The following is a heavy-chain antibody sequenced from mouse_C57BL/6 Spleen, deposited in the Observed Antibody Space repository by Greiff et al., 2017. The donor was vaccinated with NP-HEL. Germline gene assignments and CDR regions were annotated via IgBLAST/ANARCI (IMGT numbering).Heavy chain of an antibody. CDR1: GYTFTSYW. D-gene: IGHD2-5*01. J-gene: IGHJ1*03. CDR2: IHPNSGST. CDR3: ARGSYSNYGYFDV. V-gene: IGHV1-64*01. Sequence: VQLQQPGAELVKPGASVKLSCKASGYTFTSYWMHWVMQRPGQGLEWIGMIHPNSGSTNYNEKFKSKATLTVDKSSSTAYMQLSSLTSEDSAVYYCARGSYSNYGYFDVWGTGTTVTVSS.